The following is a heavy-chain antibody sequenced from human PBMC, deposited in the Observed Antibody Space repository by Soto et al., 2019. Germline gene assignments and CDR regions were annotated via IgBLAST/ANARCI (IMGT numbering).Heavy chain of an antibody. CDR2: IKQDGSEK. CDR1: GFTFSSYW. J-gene: IGHJ4*02. D-gene: IGHD6-6*01. Sequence: PGGSLRLSCAASGFTFSSYWMSWVRQAPGKGLEWVANIKQDGSEKYYVDSVKGRFTIYRDNAKNSLYLQMNSLRAEDTAVYYCASERRSSSSSYWGQGTLVTVSS. CDR3: ASERRSSSSSY. V-gene: IGHV3-7*01.